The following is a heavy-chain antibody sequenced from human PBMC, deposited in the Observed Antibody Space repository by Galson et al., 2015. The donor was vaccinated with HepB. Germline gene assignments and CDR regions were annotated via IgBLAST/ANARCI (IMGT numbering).Heavy chain of an antibody. CDR1: GFTLSTYA. Sequence: SLRLSCAASGFTLSTYALSWVRQAPGKGLEWVSTISGSGGSTYFADSVKGRFTISRDNSKKTLYLQMSSLKSEDTAMYYCARLGSSSWYWGQGTLVTVSS. CDR3: ARLGSSSWY. D-gene: IGHD6-13*01. J-gene: IGHJ4*02. V-gene: IGHV3-23*01. CDR2: ISGSGGST.